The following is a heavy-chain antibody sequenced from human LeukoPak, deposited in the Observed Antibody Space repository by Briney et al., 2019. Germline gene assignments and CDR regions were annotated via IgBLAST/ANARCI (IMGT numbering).Heavy chain of an antibody. CDR1: EFTFSSYS. D-gene: IGHD3-3*01. CDR2: ISSSSNYI. J-gene: IGHJ4*02. Sequence: GGSLRLSCAASEFTFSSYSMNWVRQAPGKGLEWVSSISSSSNYIYYADSVKGRFTISRDNAKNSLYLQMTSLRAEDTAVYYCARGTIFGVVISDFSFDFWGQGTLVTVSS. CDR3: ARGTIFGVVISDFSFDF. V-gene: IGHV3-21*01.